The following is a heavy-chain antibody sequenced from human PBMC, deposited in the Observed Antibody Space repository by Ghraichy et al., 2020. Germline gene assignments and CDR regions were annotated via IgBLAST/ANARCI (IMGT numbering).Heavy chain of an antibody. CDR2: IWDDGSHE. D-gene: IGHD3-22*01. J-gene: IGHJ4*02. CDR1: GFRFGSFG. V-gene: IGHV3-33*06. CDR3: VKTEDSSGYKSYYFDY. Sequence: SCAASGFRFGSFGMHWVRQAPGKGLEWMAAIWDDGSHEYYADSVKGRFTISRDNSKNALYLEMNSLRVEDTAMYYCVKTEDSSGYKSYYFDYWGQGTLVTVSS.